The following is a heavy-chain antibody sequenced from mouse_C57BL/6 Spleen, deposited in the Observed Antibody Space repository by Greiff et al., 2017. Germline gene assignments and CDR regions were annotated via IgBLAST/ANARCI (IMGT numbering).Heavy chain of an antibody. CDR3: ARYYYGSSYDAMDY. CDR2: IDPSDSYT. J-gene: IGHJ4*01. D-gene: IGHD1-1*01. CDR1: GYTFTSYW. Sequence: VQLQQPGAELVRPGTSVKLSCKASGYTFTSYWMHWVKQRPGQGLEWIGVIDPSDSYTNYNQKFKGKATLTVDTSSSTAYMQLSSLTSEDSAVYYCARYYYGSSYDAMDYWGQGTSVTVAS. V-gene: IGHV1-59*01.